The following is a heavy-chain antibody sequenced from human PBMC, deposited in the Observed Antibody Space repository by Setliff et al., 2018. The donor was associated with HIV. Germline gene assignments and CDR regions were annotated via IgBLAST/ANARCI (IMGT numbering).Heavy chain of an antibody. V-gene: IGHV4-59*11. D-gene: IGHD3-22*01. Sequence: SETLSLTCTVSGGPISSHYWSWIRQPPGKGLEWIGYIYYSGSTNYNPSLKSRVTISVDTSKNQFSLKLSSVTAADTAVYYCARASSSSAPGLGYYYYYMDVWGKGTTVTVSS. J-gene: IGHJ6*03. CDR1: GGPISSHY. CDR2: IYYSGST. CDR3: ARASSSSAPGLGYYYYYMDV.